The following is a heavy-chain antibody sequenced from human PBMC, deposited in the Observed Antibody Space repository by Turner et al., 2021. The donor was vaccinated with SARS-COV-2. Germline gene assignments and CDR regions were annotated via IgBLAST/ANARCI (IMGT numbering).Heavy chain of an antibody. D-gene: IGHD2-2*01. CDR1: GFTVSSNY. CDR2: IYSGGST. Sequence: EVQLVESGGGLIQPGGSLRLSCAASGFTVSSNYMSWVRQAPGKGLEWVSVIYSGGSTYYADSVKGRFTISRDNSKNTLYLQMNSLRAEDTAVYYCARGWVVLVPVPSGNWFDPWGQGTLVTVSS. CDR3: ARGWVVLVPVPSGNWFDP. V-gene: IGHV3-53*01. J-gene: IGHJ5*02.